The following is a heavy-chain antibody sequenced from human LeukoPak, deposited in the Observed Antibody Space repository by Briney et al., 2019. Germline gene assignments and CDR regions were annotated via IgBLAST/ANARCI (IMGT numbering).Heavy chain of an antibody. V-gene: IGHV3-9*03. CDR1: GFTFDDYA. J-gene: IGHJ4*02. D-gene: IGHD3-10*01. Sequence: GGSLRLSCAVSGFTFDDYAMHWVRQVPGKGLEWVSGINWNSDSIGYADSVKGRFTTSRDNAKNSLYLQMNSLGAEDMALYYCAKGGELLSNSFDYWGQGTLVTVSS. CDR2: INWNSDSI. CDR3: AKGGELLSNSFDY.